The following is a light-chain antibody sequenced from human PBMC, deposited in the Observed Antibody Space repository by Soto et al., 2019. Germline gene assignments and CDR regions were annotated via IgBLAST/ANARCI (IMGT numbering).Light chain of an antibody. CDR3: QQYYDSPLT. Sequence: DVVVIPSPESLSVSLVGRATINCKSSQSVLYSSNNKNYLNWNQQKPGQPPRLLIYWASIRESGVPDRFSGSGSGTDFTLTISSVQAEDVAVYYCQQYYDSPLTVGQGTLREIK. CDR2: WAS. V-gene: IGKV4-1*01. CDR1: QSVLYSSNNKNY. J-gene: IGKJ5*01.